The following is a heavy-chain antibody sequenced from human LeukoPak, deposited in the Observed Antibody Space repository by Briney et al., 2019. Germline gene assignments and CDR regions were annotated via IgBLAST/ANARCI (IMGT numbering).Heavy chain of an antibody. CDR1: GGSISSYY. CDR3: ARGSVVVTAIPAEHFDY. D-gene: IGHD2-21*02. V-gene: IGHV4-4*07. CDR2: IYTSGGT. J-gene: IGHJ4*02. Sequence: SETLSLTCTVSGGSISSYYWSWIRQPAGKGLEWIGRIYTSGGTNYNPSLKSRVTMSVDTSKNQFSVKLSSVTDADTAVYYCARGSVVVTAIPAEHFDYWGQGTLVTVSS.